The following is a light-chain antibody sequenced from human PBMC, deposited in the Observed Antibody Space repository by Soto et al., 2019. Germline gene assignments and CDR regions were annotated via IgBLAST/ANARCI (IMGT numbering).Light chain of an antibody. CDR2: GAS. CDR1: QSVTSSY. Sequence: EIVLTQSPGTLPLSPGERATLSCRASQSVTSSYLVWYQQKPGQAPRLLIYGASSRATGIPDRFSGSGSGTDFTLSISRLEPEDFAMYYCQQYGTSPVTFGQRTKVDI. V-gene: IGKV3-20*01. CDR3: QQYGTSPVT. J-gene: IGKJ1*01.